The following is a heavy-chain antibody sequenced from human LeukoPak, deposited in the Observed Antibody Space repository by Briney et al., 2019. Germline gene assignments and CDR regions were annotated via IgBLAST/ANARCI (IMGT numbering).Heavy chain of an antibody. V-gene: IGHV3-21*01. CDR2: ISRSGAYI. D-gene: IGHD1-1*01. Sequence: GGSLRLSCAASGFTFSTYNMNWVRQAPGKGLEWVSSISRSGAYIYYADSVKGRFTISRDNAKKSVYLQMNSLRGEDSAVYYCARVVTVAWSERRPGYYYLDVWGKGTTVTVSS. J-gene: IGHJ6*03. CDR1: GFTFSTYN. CDR3: ARVVTVAWSERRPGYYYLDV.